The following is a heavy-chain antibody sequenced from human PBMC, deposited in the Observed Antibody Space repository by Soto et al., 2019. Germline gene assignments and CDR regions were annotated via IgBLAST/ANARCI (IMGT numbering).Heavy chain of an antibody. CDR3: AKALGELSPESFDY. CDR2: MSYDGNNQ. D-gene: IGHD3-16*02. Sequence: GGSLRLSCAASGFTFSSYAMHWVRQAPGKGLEWVAIMSYDGNNQYYADSVKGRFTISRDNFKNTLYLQMNSLRAEDTAVYYCAKALGELSPESFDYWGKGILVTVSS. CDR1: GFTFSSYA. V-gene: IGHV3-30*18. J-gene: IGHJ4*02.